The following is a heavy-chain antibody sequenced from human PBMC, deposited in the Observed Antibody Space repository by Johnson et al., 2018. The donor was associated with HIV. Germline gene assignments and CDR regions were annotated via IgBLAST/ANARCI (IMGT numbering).Heavy chain of an antibody. CDR3: ARGRDLSAFDI. CDR2: VGNDGDT. D-gene: IGHD5-24*01. CDR1: GFTFSVYD. J-gene: IGHJ3*02. Sequence: VQLVESGGGLVQPGGSPRLSCTASGFTFSVYDMHWVRQATGKGLEWVSAVGNDGDTYYSGSVKGRFAVSRENAKNSLSLQMNSLRAGDTAVYFCARGRDLSAFDIWGRGTMVTVSS. V-gene: IGHV3-13*01.